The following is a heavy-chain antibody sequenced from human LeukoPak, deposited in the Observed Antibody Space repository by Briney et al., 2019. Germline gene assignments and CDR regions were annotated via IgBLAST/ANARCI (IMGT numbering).Heavy chain of an antibody. Sequence: SGPTLVNPAQTLTLTCTFSGFSLSTSGVGVGWIRQPPGKALEWLALIYWNDDKRYSPSLKSRLTITKDTSKNQVVLTMTNMDPVDTATYYCAHSHYYGSGPYFDYWGQGTLVTASS. CDR3: AHSHYYGSGPYFDY. V-gene: IGHV2-5*01. J-gene: IGHJ4*02. D-gene: IGHD3-10*01. CDR2: IYWNDDK. CDR1: GFSLSTSGVG.